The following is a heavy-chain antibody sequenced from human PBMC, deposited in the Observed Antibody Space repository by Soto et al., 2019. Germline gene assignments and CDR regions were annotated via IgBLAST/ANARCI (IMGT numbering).Heavy chain of an antibody. CDR1: GGSISSGGYS. J-gene: IGHJ6*02. V-gene: IGHV4-30-2*01. CDR2: IYHSGST. D-gene: IGHD4-17*01. CDR3: ARAHYGDYAYGMDV. Sequence: QLQLQESGSGLVKPSQTLSLTCAVSGGSISSGGYSWSWIRQPPGKGLEWIGYIYHSGSTYYNPPLNSRVTISLDTSKIQFSLKLSSVTAADTAVYYCARAHYGDYAYGMDVWGQGTTVTVSS.